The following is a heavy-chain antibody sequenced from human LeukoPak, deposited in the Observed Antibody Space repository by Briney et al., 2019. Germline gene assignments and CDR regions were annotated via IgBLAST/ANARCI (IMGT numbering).Heavy chain of an antibody. V-gene: IGHV4-4*07. CDR1: GGSISNYY. CDR2: IYTNGNT. CDR3: ARERELPRGDVFNM. D-gene: IGHD1-7*01. J-gene: IGHJ3*02. Sequence: SETLSLTCYVSGGSISNYYWTWIRQPAGKGLEWIGRIYTNGNTNYNPSLKSRVTMSVDTSTNQFSLKLRSVTAADTAVYYCARERELPRGDVFNMWGQGTMVTVSS.